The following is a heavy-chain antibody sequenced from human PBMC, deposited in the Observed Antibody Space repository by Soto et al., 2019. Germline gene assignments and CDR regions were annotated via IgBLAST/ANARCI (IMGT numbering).Heavy chain of an antibody. CDR3: AKDWSIFGVATDPYYFDY. Sequence: SLRLSCAASGFTFSIYGMHWVRQAPGKGLEWVAVISYDGSNKYYADSVKGRFTISRDNSKNTLYLQMNSLRAEDTAVYYCAKDWSIFGVATDPYYFDYWGQGTLVTVSS. D-gene: IGHD3-3*01. J-gene: IGHJ4*02. V-gene: IGHV3-30*18. CDR1: GFTFSIYG. CDR2: ISYDGSNK.